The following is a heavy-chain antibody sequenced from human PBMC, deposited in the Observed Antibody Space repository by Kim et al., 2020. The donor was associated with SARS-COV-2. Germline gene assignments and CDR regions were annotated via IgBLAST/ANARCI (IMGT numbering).Heavy chain of an antibody. CDR1: GFTFGDYA. Sequence: GGSLRLSCTASGFTFGDYALSWFRQAPGKGLEWVGFIRSEAYGGTTEYAASVKGRFTISRDDSKSIAYLQMNSLKTEDTAVYYCTRGGTLGGHDLIIGMGYFDYWGQGTLVTVSS. V-gene: IGHV3-49*03. J-gene: IGHJ4*02. D-gene: IGHD5-12*01. CDR3: TRGGTLGGHDLIIGMGYFDY. CDR2: IRSEAYGGTT.